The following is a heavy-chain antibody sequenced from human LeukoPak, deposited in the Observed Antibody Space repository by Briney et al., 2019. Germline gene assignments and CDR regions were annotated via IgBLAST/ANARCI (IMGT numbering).Heavy chain of an antibody. D-gene: IGHD3-3*01. J-gene: IGHJ6*03. Sequence: GGSLRLSCAASGFTVSSNYMSWVRQAPGKGLEWVSVIYSGGSTYYADSVKGRFTISRDNSKNTLYLQMNSLRAEDTAVYYCARVPHDFWSGYYYMDVWGKGTTVTVSS. CDR1: GFTVSSNY. CDR2: IYSGGST. V-gene: IGHV3-53*01. CDR3: ARVPHDFWSGYYYMDV.